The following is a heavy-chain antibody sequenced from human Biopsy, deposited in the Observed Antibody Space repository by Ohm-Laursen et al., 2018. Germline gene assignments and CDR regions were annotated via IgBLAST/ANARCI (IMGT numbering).Heavy chain of an antibody. J-gene: IGHJ6*02. CDR2: ISASGTNV. CDR3: ARNLRLAITMNSGETMHSCHCGMDV. D-gene: IGHD3/OR15-3a*01. Sequence: SLRLSCSASEFSFSDYHMTWIRQTPGKGLEWVSYISASGTNVNSADFVRGRFSISRDNAKKSLYLQMNSLRAEDTAIYYCARNLRLAITMNSGETMHSCHCGMDVWGQGTSVTVSS. CDR1: EFSFSDYH. V-gene: IGHV3-11*01.